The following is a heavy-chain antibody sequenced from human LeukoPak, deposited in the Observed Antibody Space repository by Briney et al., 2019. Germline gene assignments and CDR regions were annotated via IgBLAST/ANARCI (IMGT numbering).Heavy chain of an antibody. V-gene: IGHV1-46*01. CDR1: GYTFSNYC. CDR3: AKDPRNILTGDYDDFDI. D-gene: IGHD3-9*01. CDR2: FNPTYDIP. Sequence: GASVKVSCKASGYTFSNYCMHWVRQAPGQGLEWRGIFNPTYDIPIYAQTFEGRVTTTRDLSTSTVYMELSTLRSDDTAVYFCAKDPRNILTGDYDDFDIWGQGTMVTVSS. J-gene: IGHJ3*02.